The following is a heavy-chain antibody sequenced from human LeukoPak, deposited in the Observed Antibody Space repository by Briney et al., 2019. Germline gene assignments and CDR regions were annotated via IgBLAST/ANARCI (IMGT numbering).Heavy chain of an antibody. J-gene: IGHJ6*02. CDR1: GFTFSDYY. CDR2: ISSSGSTI. CDR3: ARGGIVVVPAAIPPYYYGMDV. Sequence: GGSLRLSCAASGFTFSDYYMSWIRQAPGKGLEWVSYISSSGSTIYYADSVKGRFTISRDNAKNSLYLQMNSLRAEDTAVYYCARGGIVVVPAAIPPYYYGMDVWGQGTTVTVSS. D-gene: IGHD2-2*01. V-gene: IGHV3-11*01.